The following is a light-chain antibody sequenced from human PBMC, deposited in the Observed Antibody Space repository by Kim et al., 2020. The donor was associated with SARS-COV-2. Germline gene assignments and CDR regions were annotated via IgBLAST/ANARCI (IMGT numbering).Light chain of an antibody. J-gene: IGKJ5*01. CDR2: DSS. V-gene: IGKV3-11*01. CDR1: QSVGSY. Sequence: ATLSLSPGERATLSCRASQSVGSYLAWYQQKPGQAPRLLIYDSSTRATGIPARFSGSGSGTDFTLTISSLEPEDFAVYYCQQRSNFGQGTRLEIK. CDR3: QQRSN.